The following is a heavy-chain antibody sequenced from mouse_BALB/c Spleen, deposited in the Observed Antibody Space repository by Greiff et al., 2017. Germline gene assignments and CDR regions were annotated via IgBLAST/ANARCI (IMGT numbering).Heavy chain of an antibody. CDR3: TRSHGGYAMDY. J-gene: IGHJ4*01. CDR2: IWSGGST. V-gene: IGHV2-2*02. Sequence: QVQLKESGPGLVQPSQSLSITCTVSGFSLTSYGVHWVRQSPGKGLAWLGVIWSGGSTDYNAAFISRLSISKDNSKSQVFFKLNSLQANDTAIYYCTRSHGGYAMDYWGQGTSVTVSS. CDR1: GFSLTSYG.